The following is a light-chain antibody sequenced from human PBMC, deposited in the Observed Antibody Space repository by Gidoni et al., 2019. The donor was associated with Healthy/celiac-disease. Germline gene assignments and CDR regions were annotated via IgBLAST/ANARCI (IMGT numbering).Light chain of an antibody. CDR1: QGISSY. Sequence: DIQLTQSPSFLSASVGDRVTITCRASQGISSYLAWYQQKPGKAPKLLIYAASTLQSGVPSRFSGSGSGTEFTLTISSLQPADFATYYCQQLNSYPVTFGQXTRLEIK. V-gene: IGKV1-9*01. J-gene: IGKJ5*01. CDR2: AAS. CDR3: QQLNSYPVT.